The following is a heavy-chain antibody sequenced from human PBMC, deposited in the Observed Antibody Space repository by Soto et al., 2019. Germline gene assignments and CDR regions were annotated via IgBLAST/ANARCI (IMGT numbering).Heavy chain of an antibody. CDR2: ISYDGSNK. D-gene: IGHD3-3*01. Sequence: GGSLRLSCAASGFTFSSYGMHWVRQAPGKGLEWVAVISYDGSNKYYADSVKCRFTISRDNSKNTLYLQMNSLRAEDTAVYYCAKEYDFWSGSPPLLFDYWGQGTLVTVSS. V-gene: IGHV3-30*18. CDR3: AKEYDFWSGSPPLLFDY. J-gene: IGHJ4*02. CDR1: GFTFSSYG.